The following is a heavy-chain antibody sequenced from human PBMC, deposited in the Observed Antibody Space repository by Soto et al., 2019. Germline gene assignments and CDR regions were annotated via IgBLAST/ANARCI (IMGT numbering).Heavy chain of an antibody. CDR1: GFTFDDYA. V-gene: IGHV3-9*01. D-gene: IGHD2-8*01. CDR2: ISWNSGSI. J-gene: IGHJ6*03. CDR3: AKGVLMVYAKGYMDV. Sequence: SLKISCAASGFTFDDYAMHWVRQAPGKGLEWVSGISWNSGSIGYADSVKGRFTISRDNAKNSLYLQMNSLRAEDTALYYCAKGVLMVYAKGYMDVWGKGTTVTVSS.